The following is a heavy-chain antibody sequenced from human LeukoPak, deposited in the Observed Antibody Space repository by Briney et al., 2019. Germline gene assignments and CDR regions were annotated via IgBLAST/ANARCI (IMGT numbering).Heavy chain of an antibody. CDR2: FDPGDAET. CDR1: GYTLTELS. D-gene: IGHD5/OR15-5a*01. CDR3: AAGGVYDLLRY. Sequence: ASVKVSCKVYGYTLTELSMHWVRQAPGKGLGWMGGFDPGDAETVYAQKFQGRVTMTEDTSTDTAYMELSSLRSEDTAVYYCAAGGVYDLLRYWGQGALVTVSS. J-gene: IGHJ4*02. V-gene: IGHV1-24*01.